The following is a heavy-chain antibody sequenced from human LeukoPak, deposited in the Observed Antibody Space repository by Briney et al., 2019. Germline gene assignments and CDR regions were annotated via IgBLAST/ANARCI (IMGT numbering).Heavy chain of an antibody. Sequence: ASVKVSCKASGYTFTGYYLHWVRQAPGQGLEWTGRINPNSGGANYAQKFQGRVTMTRDTSTSIAYMEVSRLRSDDTAVYFCARDAYSSTTFYYWGQGTLVTVSS. D-gene: IGHD6-13*01. CDR1: GYTFTGYY. J-gene: IGHJ4*02. CDR3: ARDAYSSTTFYY. CDR2: INPNSGGA. V-gene: IGHV1-2*06.